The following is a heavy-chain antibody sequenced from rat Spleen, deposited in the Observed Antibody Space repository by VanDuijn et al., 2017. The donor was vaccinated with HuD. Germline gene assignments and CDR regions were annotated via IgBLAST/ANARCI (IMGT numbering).Heavy chain of an antibody. CDR1: GFTFSDYY. CDR3: ARPYYGLLLLDYFDY. V-gene: IGHV5-22*01. J-gene: IGHJ2*01. Sequence: EVQLVESGGGLVQPGRSLKLSCAASGFTFSDYYMAWVRQAPKKGLEWVASISYEGSSTYYGDSVKGRFTISRDNAKSTLYLQMNSLRSEDTATYYCARPYYGLLLLDYFDYWGQGVMVTVSS. CDR2: ISYEGSST. D-gene: IGHD1-6*01.